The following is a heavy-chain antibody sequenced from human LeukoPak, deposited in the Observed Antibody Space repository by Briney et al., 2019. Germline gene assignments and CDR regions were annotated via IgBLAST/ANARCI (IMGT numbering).Heavy chain of an antibody. CDR1: GFTFNSYW. CDR3: ARGQVLDY. Sequence: GGSLRLSCAASGFTFNSYWMSWVRQAPGKGLEWVANIKQDGSEKYYVDSVKGRFTISRDNSENSLYRQMNSLRADATAVYYCARGQVLDYWGQGTLVTVSS. CDR2: IKQDGSEK. V-gene: IGHV3-7*01. J-gene: IGHJ4*02.